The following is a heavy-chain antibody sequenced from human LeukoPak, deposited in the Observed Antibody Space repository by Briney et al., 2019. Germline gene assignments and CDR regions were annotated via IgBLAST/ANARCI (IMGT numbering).Heavy chain of an antibody. Sequence: PSETLSLTCTVSGGSFSTYYSSWIRQPPGKGLEWIGYIYYSGSTNYNPSLRSRVTISVDTSKNQFSLELTSVTAPDTAVYYCVRHGTGSYFEYWGQGTLVTVSS. CDR2: IYYSGST. V-gene: IGHV4-59*08. D-gene: IGHD3/OR15-3a*01. J-gene: IGHJ4*02. CDR3: VRHGTGSYFEY. CDR1: GGSFSTYY.